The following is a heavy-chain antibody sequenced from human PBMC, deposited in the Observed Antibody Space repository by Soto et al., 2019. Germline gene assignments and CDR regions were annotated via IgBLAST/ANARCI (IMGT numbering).Heavy chain of an antibody. CDR2: IIPILGIA. J-gene: IGHJ5*02. CDR3: ARDIVVVPAARARGLPAWFDP. D-gene: IGHD2-2*01. V-gene: IGHV1-69*04. Sequence: GASVTVSCKASGGTFSSYTISWVRQAPGQGLEWMGRIIPILGIANYAQKFQGRVTITADKSTSTAYMELSSLRSEDTAVYYCARDIVVVPAARARGLPAWFDPWGQGTLVTVSS. CDR1: GGTFSSYT.